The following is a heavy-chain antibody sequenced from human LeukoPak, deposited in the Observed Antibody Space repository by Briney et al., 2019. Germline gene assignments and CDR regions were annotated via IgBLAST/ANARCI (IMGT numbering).Heavy chain of an antibody. Sequence: GGSLRLSCATSGFTFGSYALNWVRQAPGKGLEGVAVISHGGGNEYFADSVRGRFTISRDRSTKTPFLQMNSLRAEDSAVYYCARSRYDASVNIYVNYALDVWGQGTTVTVSS. CDR1: GFTFGSYA. J-gene: IGHJ6*02. CDR3: ARSRYDASVNIYVNYALDV. D-gene: IGHD3-22*01. V-gene: IGHV3-30*04. CDR2: ISHGGGNE.